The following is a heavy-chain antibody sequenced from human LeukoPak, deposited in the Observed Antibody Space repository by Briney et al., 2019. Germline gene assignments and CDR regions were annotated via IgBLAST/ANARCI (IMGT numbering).Heavy chain of an antibody. CDR3: ARGTPSSSGWLYYGMDV. J-gene: IGHJ6*02. Sequence: GGFLRLSCGASGFTFSSYAMGWVRQAPGKGVEWVSTISGTGGSTYYADSVKGRFTISRDNSKNTLYLQMNSQRAEDTAVFYCARGTPSSSGWLYYGMDVWGQGTTVTVSS. V-gene: IGHV3-23*01. D-gene: IGHD6-19*01. CDR1: GFTFSSYA. CDR2: ISGTGGST.